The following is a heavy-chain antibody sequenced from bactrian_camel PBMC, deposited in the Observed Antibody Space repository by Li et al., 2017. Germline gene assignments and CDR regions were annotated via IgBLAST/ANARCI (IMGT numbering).Heavy chain of an antibody. CDR1: GYTYSSYC. Sequence: HVQLVESGGGSVQAGGSLRLSCAASGYTYSSYCMGWVRQAPGKGLEWVSNIYRDGSNTYYADSVKGRFTISRDNARNTVYLQMNSLKSEDTALYYCATDGRYVDYDRPSYHRDFGYWGQGTQVTVS. J-gene: IGHJ6*01. CDR3: ATDGRYVDYDRPSYHRDFGY. D-gene: IGHD4*01. CDR2: IYRDGSNT. V-gene: IGHV3-2*01.